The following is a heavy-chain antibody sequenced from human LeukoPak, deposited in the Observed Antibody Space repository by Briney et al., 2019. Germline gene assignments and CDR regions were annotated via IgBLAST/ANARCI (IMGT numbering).Heavy chain of an antibody. CDR2: IKSKTDGGTT. D-gene: IGHD3-10*01. CDR3: TLPWGSGSYYDY. Sequence: PGGSLRLSCAASGFTVSSNYMNWVRQAPGKGLEWVGHIKSKTDGGTTDYAAPVKGRFTISRDDSKNTLFLQMNSLKTEDTAVYYCTLPWGSGSYYDYWGQGTLVTVSS. J-gene: IGHJ4*02. V-gene: IGHV3-15*01. CDR1: GFTVSSNY.